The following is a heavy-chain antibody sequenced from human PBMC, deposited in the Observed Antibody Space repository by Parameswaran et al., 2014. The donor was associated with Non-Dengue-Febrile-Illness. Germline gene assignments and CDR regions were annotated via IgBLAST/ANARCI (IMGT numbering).Heavy chain of an antibody. CDR3: ARDPSSYYDTSGYYFNWYFDL. CDR2: ISSSSSYI. D-gene: IGHD3-22*01. V-gene: IGHV3-21*01. Sequence: WIRQPPGKGLEWVSSISSSSSYIYYADSVKGRFTISRDNAKNSLYLQMNSLRAEDTAVYYCARDPSSYYDTSGYYFNWYFDLWGRGTLVTVSS. J-gene: IGHJ2*01.